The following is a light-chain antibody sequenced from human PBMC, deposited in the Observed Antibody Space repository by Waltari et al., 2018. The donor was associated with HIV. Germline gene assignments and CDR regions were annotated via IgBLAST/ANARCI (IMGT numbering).Light chain of an antibody. J-gene: IGLJ2*01. CDR3: AAWDDSLSGVV. Sequence: QSVLTQPPSASGTPGQRVTISCSGSSSNIGSNYVYWYQQLPGTAPNLLLDRNNQRPSGVPDRCCGSKSGTSSSLAISGLRSEDEADYYCAAWDDSLSGVVFGGGTKLTVL. CDR1: SSNIGSNY. V-gene: IGLV1-47*01. CDR2: RNN.